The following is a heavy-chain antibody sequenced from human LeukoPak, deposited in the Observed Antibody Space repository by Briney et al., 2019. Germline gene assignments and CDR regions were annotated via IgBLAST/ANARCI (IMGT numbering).Heavy chain of an antibody. J-gene: IGHJ3*02. CDR1: GFTFSNDW. Sequence: PGGSLRLSCASSGFTFSNDWMTWVRQAQGKGLEWVANINKDGSKKNYVDSVKGRFTIARDNSKNSLSLQMNSLRAEDTAIYYCARDTSPSSSSSYFDAFDMWGQGTMVTVSS. V-gene: IGHV3-7*01. D-gene: IGHD6-19*01. CDR3: ARDTSPSSSSSYFDAFDM. CDR2: INKDGSKK.